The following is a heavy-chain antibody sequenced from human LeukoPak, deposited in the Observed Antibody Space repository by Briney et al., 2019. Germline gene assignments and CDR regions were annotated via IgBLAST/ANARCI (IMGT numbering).Heavy chain of an antibody. CDR1: GYTFTSYD. V-gene: IGHV1-8*01. CDR2: MNPNSGNT. CDR3: ARGTLWFGELYDY. D-gene: IGHD3-10*01. J-gene: IGHJ4*02. Sequence: GASVKVSCKAPGYTFTSYDINWVRQATGQGLEWMGWMNPNSGNTGYAQKFQGRVTMTRNTSISTAYMELSSLRSEDTAVYYCARGTLWFGELYDYWGQGTLVTVSS.